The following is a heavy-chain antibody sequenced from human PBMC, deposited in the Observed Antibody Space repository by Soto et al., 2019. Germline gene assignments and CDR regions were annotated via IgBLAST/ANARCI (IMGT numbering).Heavy chain of an antibody. Sequence: ASVKVSWKASGYTFTGYYMHWVRQAPGKGLEWMGWINPNSGGTTYAQKFQGWVTMTRDTSISPAYMELSRLRSDDTAVYYCARDGSSSWINYYCYYGMDVWGHGTKVTVSS. CDR2: INPNSGGT. CDR3: ARDGSSSWINYYCYYGMDV. CDR1: GYTFTGYY. D-gene: IGHD6-13*01. J-gene: IGHJ6*02. V-gene: IGHV1-2*04.